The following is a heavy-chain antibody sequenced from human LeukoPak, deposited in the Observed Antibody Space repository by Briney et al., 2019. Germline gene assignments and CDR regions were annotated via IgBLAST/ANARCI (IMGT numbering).Heavy chain of an antibody. CDR2: IGTAGDP. V-gene: IGHV3-13*05. Sequence: GGSLRLSCAASGFTFSSYDMHWVRQATGKGLEWVSAIGTAGDPYYPGSVKGRFTISRENAENSLYLQMNSLRAGDTAVYYCARATIAVAGTGDAFDIWGQGTMVTVSS. CDR1: GFTFSSYD. J-gene: IGHJ3*02. D-gene: IGHD6-19*01. CDR3: ARATIAVAGTGDAFDI.